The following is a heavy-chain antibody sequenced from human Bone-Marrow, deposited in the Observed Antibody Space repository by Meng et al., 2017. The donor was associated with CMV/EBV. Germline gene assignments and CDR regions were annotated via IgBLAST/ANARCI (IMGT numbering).Heavy chain of an antibody. D-gene: IGHD6-13*01. J-gene: IGHJ6*02. CDR3: ARGASSSWYGFLGFVDSGYYYYGMDV. CDR1: GYTFTSYG. V-gene: IGHV1-8*02. Sequence: ASVKVSCKASGYTFTSYGISWVRQAPGQGLEWMGWMNPNSGNTGYAQKFQGRVTMTRNTSISTAYMELSSLRSEDTAVYYCARGASSSWYGFLGFVDSGYYYYGMDVWGQGTTVTVSS. CDR2: MNPNSGNT.